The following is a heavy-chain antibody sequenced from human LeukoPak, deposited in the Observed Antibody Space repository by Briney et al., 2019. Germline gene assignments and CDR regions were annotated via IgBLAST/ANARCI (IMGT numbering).Heavy chain of an antibody. V-gene: IGHV1-69*13. CDR1: GGTFSSYA. D-gene: IGHD1-26*01. CDR3: AATSYGHY. CDR2: IIPIFGTA. J-gene: IGHJ4*02. Sequence: SVKASCTASGGTFSSYAISWVRQAPGQGLEWMGGIIPIFGTANYAQKFQGRVTITAGESTSTAYMELSSLRTEDTAVYYCAATSYGHYWGQGTLVTVSS.